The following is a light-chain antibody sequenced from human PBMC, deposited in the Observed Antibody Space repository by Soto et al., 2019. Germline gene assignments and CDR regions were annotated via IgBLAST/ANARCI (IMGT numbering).Light chain of an antibody. CDR3: CSESGSSGAHRV. CDR1: NSDVGSYNL. V-gene: IGLV2-23*01. J-gene: IGLJ3*02. Sequence: QSALTQPASVSGSPGQSITISCTGTNSDVGSYNLVSWYQHHPGKAPKLMIYEGSRRPSGVSNRFSGTKSGNTASLSIYGLQAQDDTDYFCCSESGSSGAHRVLCGGPAQTV. CDR2: EGS.